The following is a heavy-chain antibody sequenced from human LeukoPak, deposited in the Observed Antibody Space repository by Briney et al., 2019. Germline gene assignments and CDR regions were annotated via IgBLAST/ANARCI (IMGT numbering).Heavy chain of an antibody. CDR3: AREVPYFDWLNNYYYYYMDV. CDR2: IRYDGSNK. J-gene: IGHJ6*03. Sequence: GGSLRLSCAASGFTFSSYGMHWVRQAPGKGLEWVAFIRYDGSNKYYADSVKGRFTISRDNAKNSLYLQMNSLRAEDTAVYYCAREVPYFDWLNNYYYYYMDVWGKGTTVTISS. CDR1: GFTFSSYG. D-gene: IGHD3-9*01. V-gene: IGHV3-30*02.